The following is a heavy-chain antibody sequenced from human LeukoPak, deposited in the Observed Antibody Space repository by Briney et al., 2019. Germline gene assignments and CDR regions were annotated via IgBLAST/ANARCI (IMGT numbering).Heavy chain of an antibody. D-gene: IGHD6-19*01. V-gene: IGHV3-53*01. CDR2: IYSGGST. CDR3: ARAAEQWLLTFDY. Sequence: AGGSLRLSCAASGFTVSSNYMSWVRQAPGKGLEWVSVIYSGGSTYYADSVKGRFTISRDSSKNTLYLQMNSLRAEDTAVYYCARAAEQWLLTFDYWGQGTLVTVSS. CDR1: GFTVSSNY. J-gene: IGHJ4*02.